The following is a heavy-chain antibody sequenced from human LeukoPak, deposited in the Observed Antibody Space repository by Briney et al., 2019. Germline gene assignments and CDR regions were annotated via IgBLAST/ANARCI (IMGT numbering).Heavy chain of an antibody. CDR3: ARESSGWYFNWFDP. J-gene: IGHJ5*02. Sequence: SETLSLTGTVSGGSISSYYWSWIRQPPGKGLEWIGYIYYSGSTNYNPSLKSRVTISVDTSKNQFSLKLSSVTAADTAVYYCARESSGWYFNWFDPWGQGTLVTVSS. CDR1: GGSISSYY. V-gene: IGHV4-59*01. CDR2: IYYSGST. D-gene: IGHD6-19*01.